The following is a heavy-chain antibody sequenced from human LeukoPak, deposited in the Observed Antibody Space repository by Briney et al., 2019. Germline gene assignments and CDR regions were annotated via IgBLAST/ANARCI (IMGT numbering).Heavy chain of an antibody. D-gene: IGHD6-19*01. CDR1: GGSISSYY. Sequence: SETLSLTCTVSGGSISSYYWSWIRQPPGKGLEWIGYIYYSGSTNYNPSLKSRVTISVDTSKNQFSLKLSSVTAADTAVYYCARAMWLVLEDLAFDIWGQGTMVTVSS. CDR2: IYYSGST. CDR3: ARAMWLVLEDLAFDI. V-gene: IGHV4-59*01. J-gene: IGHJ3*02.